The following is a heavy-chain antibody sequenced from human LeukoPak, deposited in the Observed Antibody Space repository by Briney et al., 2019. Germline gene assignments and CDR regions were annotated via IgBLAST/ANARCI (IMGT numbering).Heavy chain of an antibody. CDR3: ARGSYDILTGYYSYFDY. D-gene: IGHD3-9*01. J-gene: IGHJ4*02. CDR2: ISYSGTA. Sequence: PSETLSLTCSVSGGSITNYHWSWLRQPPGKGLESIGYISYSGTANYNPSLKSRVTMSVDTSKNLFSLKLSSVTAADTAVYYCARGSYDILTGYYSYFDYWGQGTLVTVSS. CDR1: GGSITNYH. V-gene: IGHV4-59*12.